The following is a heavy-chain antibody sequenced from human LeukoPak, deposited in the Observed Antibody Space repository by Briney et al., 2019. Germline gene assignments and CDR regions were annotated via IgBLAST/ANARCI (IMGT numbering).Heavy chain of an antibody. J-gene: IGHJ4*02. V-gene: IGHV3-23*01. D-gene: IGHD1-7*01. CDR3: AKSFVGGYQPNYYYFDY. CDR2: ISGSGGST. Sequence: GGSLRLSCAASGFTFSSYAMSWVRQAPGKGLEWVSAISGSGGSTYYADSVKGRFTISRDNSKNTLYLQMNSLRAEDTAVYYCAKSFVGGYQPNYYYFDYWGQGTLITVSS. CDR1: GFTFSSYA.